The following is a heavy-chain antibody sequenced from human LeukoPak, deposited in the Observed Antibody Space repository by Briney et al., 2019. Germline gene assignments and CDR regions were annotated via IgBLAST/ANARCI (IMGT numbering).Heavy chain of an antibody. CDR3: ARVGGSYWGGADY. CDR2: IYYSGST. J-gene: IGHJ4*02. Sequence: SETLSLTCTVSGGSISSYYWSWIRQPPGKGLEWIGYIYYSGSTNYNPSLKSRVTISVDTSKNQFSLKLSSVTAADTAVYYCARVGGSYWGGADYWGQGTLVTVSS. CDR1: GGSISSYY. V-gene: IGHV4-59*01. D-gene: IGHD1-26*01.